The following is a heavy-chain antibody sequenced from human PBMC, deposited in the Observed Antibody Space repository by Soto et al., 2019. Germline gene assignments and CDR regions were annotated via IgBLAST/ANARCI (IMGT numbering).Heavy chain of an antibody. V-gene: IGHV4-30-2*01. J-gene: IGHJ3*02. CDR1: GGSISSGCYS. CDR3: ARVRGPYCGYWAFDI. CDR2: IYNSGST. Sequence: PSETLSLTCAVSGGSISSGCYSWSWIRQPPGKSLEWIGYIYNSGSTYYNPSLKSQVTISVDRSKNQFSLKLSSVTAADTALYYCARVRGPYCGYWAFDIWGQGTMVTVSS. D-gene: IGHD2-21*01.